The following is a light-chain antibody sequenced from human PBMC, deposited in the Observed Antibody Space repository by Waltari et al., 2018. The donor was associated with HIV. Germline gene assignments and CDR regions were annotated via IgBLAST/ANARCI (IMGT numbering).Light chain of an antibody. V-gene: IGLV1-51*01. CDR3: GTWDRTLGGGV. J-gene: IGLJ3*02. CDR2: DNT. CDR1: SSTLGTDY. Sequence: QSVLTQPPSVSAAPGQKVTISCSRSSSTLGTDYVSWYQHVPGAAPRLLIYDNTKRPSGIPDRFSGSKSGTSATLAITGLQTGDEADYYCGTWDRTLGGGVFGGGTKLTVL.